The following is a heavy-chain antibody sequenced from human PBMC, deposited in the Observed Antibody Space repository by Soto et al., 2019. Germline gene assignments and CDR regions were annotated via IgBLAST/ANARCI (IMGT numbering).Heavy chain of an antibody. D-gene: IGHD2-2*01. CDR3: GRQPGHCGSTTCFGYYSVDV. CDR1: GGSISSSSYS. Sequence: QLQLQESGPRLVKPSETLSLTCSVSGGSISSSSYSWGWIRQPPGKGLEWIGTIYYSGSTHYNPSLEGRVAVSAAPPNNQLPLRLSSVTAADTAVYYCGRQPGHCGSTTCFGYYSVDVWGQGTTVTVS. V-gene: IGHV4-39*01. CDR2: IYYSGST. J-gene: IGHJ6*02.